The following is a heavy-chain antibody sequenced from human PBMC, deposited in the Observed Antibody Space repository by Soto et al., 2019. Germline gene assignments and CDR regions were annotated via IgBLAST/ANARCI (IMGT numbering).Heavy chain of an antibody. J-gene: IGHJ4*02. CDR3: ARDGDERELRLLDY. CDR1: GFTFSSYW. CDR2: IKQDGSEK. D-gene: IGHD1-7*01. Sequence: EVQLVESGGGLVQPGGSLRLSCAASGFTFSSYWMSWVRQAPGKGLEWVANIKQDGSEKYYVDSVKGRFTISRDNAKNALYLQMNSLRAEDTAVYYCARDGDERELRLLDYWGQGTLVTVAS. V-gene: IGHV3-7*01.